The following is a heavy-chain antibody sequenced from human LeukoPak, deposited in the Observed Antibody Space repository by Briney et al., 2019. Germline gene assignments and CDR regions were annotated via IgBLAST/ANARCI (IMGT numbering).Heavy chain of an antibody. D-gene: IGHD6-19*01. V-gene: IGHV4-30-4*01. CDR3: ARDSRGGPSSGWPSRDGDLHPYHFDY. J-gene: IGHJ4*02. Sequence: SETLSLTCTVSGGSISTPDYYWSWIRQPPGTGLEWIGYIYYSGSTYYNPSLKSRVTISVDTSKNQFSLKLSSVTAADTAVYYCARDSRGGPSSGWPSRDGDLHPYHFDYWGQGTLVTVSS. CDR2: IYYSGST. CDR1: GGSISTPDYY.